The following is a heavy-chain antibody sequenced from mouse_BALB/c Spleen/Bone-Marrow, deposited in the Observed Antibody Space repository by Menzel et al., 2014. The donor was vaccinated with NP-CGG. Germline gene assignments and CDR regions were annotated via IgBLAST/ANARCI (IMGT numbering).Heavy chain of an antibody. CDR3: AREVRFDFDY. V-gene: IGHV1-63*02. Sequence: VKLMESGAELVRPGPSVKISCKASGYTFTNYWLGWVKQRPGHGLEWIGDIYPGGGYTNYNEKFKGKATLTADTSSSTAYMQLSSLTSEDSAVYFCAREVRFDFDYWGQGTPLTVSS. CDR2: IYPGGGYT. D-gene: IGHD2-14*01. CDR1: GYTFTNYW. J-gene: IGHJ2*01.